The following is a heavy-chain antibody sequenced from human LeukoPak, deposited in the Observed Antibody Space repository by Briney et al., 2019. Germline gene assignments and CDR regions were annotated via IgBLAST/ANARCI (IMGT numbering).Heavy chain of an antibody. CDR3: ARGLLERRTNWFDP. CDR2: IYHSGST. Sequence: SETLSLTCTVSGYSISSGYYWGWIRQPPGKGLEWIGSIYHSGSTYYNPSLKSRVTISVDTSKNQFSLKLSSVTAADTAVYYCARGLLERRTNWFDPWGQGTLGTVSS. J-gene: IGHJ5*02. V-gene: IGHV4-38-2*02. D-gene: IGHD1-1*01. CDR1: GYSISSGYY.